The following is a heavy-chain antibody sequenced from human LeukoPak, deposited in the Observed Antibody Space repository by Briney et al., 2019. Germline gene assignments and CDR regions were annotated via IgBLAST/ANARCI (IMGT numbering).Heavy chain of an antibody. CDR1: GYSISSGYY. CDR3: ARGDIVAVPAAQNAFDI. J-gene: IGHJ3*02. Sequence: SETLSLTCTVSGYSISSGYYWGWIRQPPGKGLEWIGSIYHSGSTYYNPSLKSRVTISVDTSKNQFSLKLSSVTAADTAVYYCARGDIVAVPAAQNAFDIWGQGTMVTVSS. D-gene: IGHD2-2*01. V-gene: IGHV4-38-2*02. CDR2: IYHSGST.